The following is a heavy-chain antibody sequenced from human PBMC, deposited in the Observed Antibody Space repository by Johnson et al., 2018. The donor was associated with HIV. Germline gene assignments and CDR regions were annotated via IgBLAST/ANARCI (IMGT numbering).Heavy chain of an antibody. V-gene: IGHV3-30*04. CDR3: ARDQAAAALRAFDI. Sequence: VQLVESGGGVVQPGRSLRLSCAASGFTFSSYAMHWVRQAPGTGLEWVAVISYDGSDQYYADSVKGRFTISRDNSKNTLYLQMNSLRAEDTAVYYCARDQAAAALRAFDIWGQGTMVTVSS. CDR2: ISYDGSDQ. D-gene: IGHD6-13*01. CDR1: GFTFSSYA. J-gene: IGHJ3*02.